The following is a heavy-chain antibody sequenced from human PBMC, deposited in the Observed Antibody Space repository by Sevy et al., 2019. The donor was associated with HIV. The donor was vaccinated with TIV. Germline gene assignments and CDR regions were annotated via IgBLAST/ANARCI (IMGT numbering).Heavy chain of an antibody. D-gene: IGHD1-1*01. J-gene: IGHJ4*02. CDR1: GVSVSPYY. Sequence: KQSQTLSLTCTVSGVSVSPYYWAWIRQPPGKGLECVAFSGSTNYNPSLKSRATTSVDTSKNQFSLKLSSVTAADTAIYYCARGGPNQQQLDYFDHWGQGTLVTVSS. CDR2: SGST. V-gene: IGHV4-59*02. CDR3: ARGGPNQQQLDYFDH.